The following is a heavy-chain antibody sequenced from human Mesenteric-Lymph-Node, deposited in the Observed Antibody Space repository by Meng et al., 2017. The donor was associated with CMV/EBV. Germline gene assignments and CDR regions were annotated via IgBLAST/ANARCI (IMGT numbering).Heavy chain of an antibody. V-gene: IGHV3-11*04. Sequence: GGPLRLSCAASGFTFSDSFMSWMRQAPGKGLEWIAFISSNSDAVFYADSVEGRFTISRDNSKMSLSLQMNSLRAEDTAVYYCARDFSKHVLEAGSDFWGQGTLVTVSS. J-gene: IGHJ4*02. CDR3: ARDFSKHVLEAGSDF. CDR1: GFTFSDSF. D-gene: IGHD1-1*01. CDR2: ISSNSDAV.